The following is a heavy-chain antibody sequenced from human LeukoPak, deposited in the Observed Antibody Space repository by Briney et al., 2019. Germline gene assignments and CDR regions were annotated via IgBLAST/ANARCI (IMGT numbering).Heavy chain of an antibody. CDR1: GYTFTNND. D-gene: IGHD1-26*01. CDR3: ARGRVGFDY. V-gene: IGHV1-8*02. J-gene: IGHJ4*02. CDR2: LRPSNGNT. Sequence: ASAKVSCKASGYTFTNNDINWVRQAPGQGPEWMGWLRPSNGNTEFAQKFQGRVTLTRDTSISTAYMELTSLTSDDTALYYCARGRVGFDYWGQGTLVTVSS.